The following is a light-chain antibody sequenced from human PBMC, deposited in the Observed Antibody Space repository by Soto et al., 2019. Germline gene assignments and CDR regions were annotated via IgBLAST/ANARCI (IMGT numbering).Light chain of an antibody. J-gene: IGKJ5*01. CDR3: QPRSNRPT. CDR1: QSVSSN. Sequence: EIVLTPSPGTLSLSPGASATLSCRASQSVSSNLAWYQQKPGQAPRLLIYDASNRATGLPARFSGSGYGTDFTPTIRRLQPEEFAVDYCQPRSNRPTFGQGTKLEIK. CDR2: DAS. V-gene: IGKV3-11*01.